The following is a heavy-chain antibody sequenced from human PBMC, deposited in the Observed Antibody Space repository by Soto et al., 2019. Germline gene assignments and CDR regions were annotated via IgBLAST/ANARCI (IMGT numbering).Heavy chain of an antibody. CDR3: ARRRTDHDAFDI. CDR2: IDPSDSYT. CDR1: GYSFTSYW. V-gene: IGHV5-10-1*01. Sequence: LKISCKGSGYSFTSYWISWVRQMPGKGLEWMGRIDPSDSYTNYSPSFQGHVTISADKSISTAYLQWSSLKASDTAMYYCARRRTDHDAFDIWGQGTMVTVSS. J-gene: IGHJ3*02. D-gene: IGHD1-1*01.